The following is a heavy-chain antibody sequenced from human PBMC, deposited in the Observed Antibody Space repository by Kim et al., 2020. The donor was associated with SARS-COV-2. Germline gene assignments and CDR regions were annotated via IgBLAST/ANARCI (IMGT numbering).Heavy chain of an antibody. Sequence: GGSLRLSCVASGVSLNKHIINWVRQAPGKGLEWVAAISCDGSTYYAESVEGRFTIFSDASATTQLLQQSSLRRDDTALYYYAAEGGTSGGCGFFYNWGQG. D-gene: IGHD2-15*01. CDR3: AAEGGTSGGCGFFYN. CDR1: GVSLNKHI. J-gene: IGHJ4*02. V-gene: IGHV3-30*14. CDR2: ISCDGST.